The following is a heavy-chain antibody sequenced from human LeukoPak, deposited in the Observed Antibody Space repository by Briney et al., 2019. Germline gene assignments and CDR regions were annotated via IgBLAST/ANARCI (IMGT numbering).Heavy chain of an antibody. CDR1: GFTFTNYG. J-gene: IGHJ6*02. D-gene: IGHD3-22*01. Sequence: PGGSLRLSCAASGFTFTNYGMSWVRQAPGKGLEWVSGISGSGGSTHYADSVKGRFTISRDNSKNTLYLQMNSLRAEDTAVYYCAKDGYYYDSSGYSPVYYGMDVWGQGTTVTVPS. CDR2: ISGSGGST. CDR3: AKDGYYYDSSGYSPVYYGMDV. V-gene: IGHV3-23*01.